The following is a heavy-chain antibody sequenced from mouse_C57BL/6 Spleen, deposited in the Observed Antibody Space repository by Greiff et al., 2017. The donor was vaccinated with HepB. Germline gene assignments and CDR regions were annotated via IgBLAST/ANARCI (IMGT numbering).Heavy chain of an antibody. CDR2: INPSNGGT. D-gene: IGHD1-1*01. V-gene: IGHV1-53*01. CDR3: ARHPNYYGSSYWYFDV. J-gene: IGHJ1*03. Sequence: QVQLQQPGTELVKPGASVKLSCKASGYTFTSYWMHWVNQRPGQGLEWIGNINPSNGGTNYNEKFKSKATLTVDKSSSTAYMQLSSLTSEDSAVYYCARHPNYYGSSYWYFDVWGTGTTVTVSS. CDR1: GYTFTSYW.